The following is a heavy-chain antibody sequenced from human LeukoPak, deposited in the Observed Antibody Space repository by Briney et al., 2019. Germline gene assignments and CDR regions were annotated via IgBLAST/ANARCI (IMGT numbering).Heavy chain of an antibody. V-gene: IGHV3-74*01. CDR1: GFTFRRYW. CDR2: IKTDGSTT. D-gene: IGHD3-16*01. J-gene: IGHJ4*02. Sequence: GGSLRLSCAASGFTFRRYWMHWVRQAPGKGLVWVSNIKTDGSTTNYADSVKGRFTISRDNAKNTLYLQMNGLRAEDTAVYYCATDTFGPNGCWGQGTLVTVSS. CDR3: ATDTFGPNGC.